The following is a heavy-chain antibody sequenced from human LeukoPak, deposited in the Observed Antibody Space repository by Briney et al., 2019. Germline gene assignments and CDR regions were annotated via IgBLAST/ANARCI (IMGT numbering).Heavy chain of an antibody. V-gene: IGHV1-69*04. CDR1: GGTLSSYA. D-gene: IGHD2-15*01. Sequence: ASVKVSCKASGGTLSSYAISWVRQAPGQGLEWMGRIIPILGIANYAQKFQGRVTITADKSTSTAYMELSSLRSEDTAVYYCATLPYCSGGSCYSGGWGQGTLVTVSS. CDR2: IIPILGIA. CDR3: ATLPYCSGGSCYSGG. J-gene: IGHJ4*02.